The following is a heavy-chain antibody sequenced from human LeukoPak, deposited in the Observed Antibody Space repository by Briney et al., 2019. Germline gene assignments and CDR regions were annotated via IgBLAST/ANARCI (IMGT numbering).Heavy chain of an antibody. CDR3: ARRVQKLVGTNWFDP. D-gene: IGHD6-13*01. V-gene: IGHV1-2*02. CDR2: INPNSGGT. CDR1: GYDFGDEN. J-gene: IGHJ5*02. Sequence: ASVKVSCKASGYDFGDENIHWVRQAPGQGLEWMGLINPNSGGTNYAQRFQGRVTMTRDTSITTVYMELSRLRSDDTAVYYCARRVQKLVGTNWFDPWSQGTMVTVSS.